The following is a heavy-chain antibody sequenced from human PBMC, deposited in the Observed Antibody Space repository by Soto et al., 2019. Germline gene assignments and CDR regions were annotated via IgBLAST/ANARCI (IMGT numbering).Heavy chain of an antibody. CDR3: AKTRQAPVGTHFFDL. Sequence: XGSLGLSCEGSGFTFSSFAMGWVRQAPGKGLEWLSSVSADGVSSFSADSVRGRFRVSRDNSKNTLFLQMRFLRVEDTAVYYCAKTRQAPVGTHFFDLWGQGTQVTVSS. V-gene: IGHV3-23*01. CDR1: GFTFSSFA. J-gene: IGHJ4*02. CDR2: VSADGVSS.